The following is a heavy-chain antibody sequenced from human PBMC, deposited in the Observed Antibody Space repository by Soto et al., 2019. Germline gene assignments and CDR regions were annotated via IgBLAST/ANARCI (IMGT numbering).Heavy chain of an antibody. J-gene: IGHJ5*02. Sequence: EVQLVESGGGLVQPGGSLRLSCAASGFTFSSDSMNWVRQAPGKGLEWVSYISSSSSTIYYADSVKGRFTISRDNAKNSLYLQMNSLRDEDTAVYYCARGGVALAAAGTFWFDPWGQGTLVTVSS. CDR2: ISSSSSTI. D-gene: IGHD6-13*01. V-gene: IGHV3-48*02. CDR3: ARGGVALAAAGTFWFDP. CDR1: GFTFSSDS.